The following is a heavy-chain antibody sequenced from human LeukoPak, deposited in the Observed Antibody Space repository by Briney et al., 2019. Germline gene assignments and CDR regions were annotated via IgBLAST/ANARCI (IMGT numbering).Heavy chain of an antibody. V-gene: IGHV1-69*04. CDR2: IIPIFRIA. D-gene: IGHD5-24*01. J-gene: IGHJ6*02. Sequence: ASVKVSCKASGGTFSSYAISWVRQAPGQGLEWTGRIIPIFRIANYAQKFQGRVTITADKSTSTAYMELSSLRSEDTAVYYCARDLTRDGYNHDIRYGMDVWGQGTTVTVSS. CDR3: ARDLTRDGYNHDIRYGMDV. CDR1: GGTFSSYA.